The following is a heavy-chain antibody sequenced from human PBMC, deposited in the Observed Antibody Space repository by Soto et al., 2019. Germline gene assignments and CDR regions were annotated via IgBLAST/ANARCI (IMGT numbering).Heavy chain of an antibody. D-gene: IGHD3-10*01. CDR3: TNMVRGVTFDY. J-gene: IGHJ4*02. CDR1: GFNFSGSG. V-gene: IGHV3-73*01. Sequence: RGSPRISSAASGFNFSGSGMHWVREASGKGLEWVGRIRSKANSYATAYAASVKGRFTISRDDSKNTAYLQMNSLKTEDTAVYYCTNMVRGVTFDYWGQGTLVTVSS. CDR2: IRSKANSYAT.